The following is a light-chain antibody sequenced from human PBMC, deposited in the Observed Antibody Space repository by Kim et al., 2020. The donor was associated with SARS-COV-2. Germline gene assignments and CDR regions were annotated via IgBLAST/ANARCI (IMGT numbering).Light chain of an antibody. J-gene: IGKJ4*01. CDR3: QQRSNWPPLT. CDR2: DAS. CDR1: QRVSSY. Sequence: EIVLPQSPATLSLSPGERATLSCRASQRVSSYLAWYQQKPGQAPRLLIYDASNRATGIPAMFSGSGSGTDFTLTISSLEPEDFAVYYCQQRSNWPPLTFGGGTKVDIK. V-gene: IGKV3-11*01.